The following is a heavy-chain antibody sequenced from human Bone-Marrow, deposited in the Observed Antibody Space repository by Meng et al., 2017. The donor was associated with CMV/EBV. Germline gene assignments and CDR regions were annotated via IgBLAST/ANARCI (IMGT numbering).Heavy chain of an antibody. Sequence: GGSLRLSCAASGFTFDDYAMHWVRQAPGKGLEWVSGISWNSGSIGYADSVKGRFTISRDNAKNSLYLQMNSLRAEDTAVYYCARDFRMGATDYWGQGTLVTVSS. J-gene: IGHJ4*02. D-gene: IGHD1-26*01. CDR3: ARDFRMGATDY. V-gene: IGHV3-9*01. CDR1: GFTFDDYA. CDR2: ISWNSGSI.